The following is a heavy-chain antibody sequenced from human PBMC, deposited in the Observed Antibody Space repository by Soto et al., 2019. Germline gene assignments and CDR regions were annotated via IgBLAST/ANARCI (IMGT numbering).Heavy chain of an antibody. D-gene: IGHD4-17*01. V-gene: IGHV6-1*01. CDR3: ARVYGDYQTNWFDP. J-gene: IGHJ5*02. CDR2: TYYRSKWYN. Sequence: SQTLLLPCAISGDSVSCNSAAWNWIRPSPSRGLEWLGRTYYRSKWYNDYAVSVKSRITINPDTSKNQFSLQLNSVTPEDTAVYYCARVYGDYQTNWFDPWGQGTLVTVSS. CDR1: GDSVSCNSAA.